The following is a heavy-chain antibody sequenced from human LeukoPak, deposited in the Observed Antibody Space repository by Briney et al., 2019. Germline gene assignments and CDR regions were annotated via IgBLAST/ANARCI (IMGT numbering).Heavy chain of an antibody. CDR1: GFTFSSYW. CDR2: INSDGSST. CDR3: ARVGVVVPEYFDY. Sequence: PGGSLRLSCAASGFTFSSYWMHWVRQAPGKGLVWVSRINSDGSSTSYADSVKGRFTISRDSAKNTLYLQMNSLRAEDTAVYYCARVGVVVPEYFDYWGQGTLVTVSS. J-gene: IGHJ4*02. V-gene: IGHV3-74*01. D-gene: IGHD3-22*01.